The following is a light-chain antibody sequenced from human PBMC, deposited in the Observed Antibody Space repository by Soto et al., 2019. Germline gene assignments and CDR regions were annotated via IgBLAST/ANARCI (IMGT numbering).Light chain of an antibody. Sequence: QSALTQPASVSGSPGQSITISCDGTSSDVGGYTYVSWYQQHPGKAPKLMIYDVSNRPSGVSNRFSGSKSGNTASLTISGLQAEDEADYYCTSYISSSTPYVFGGGTKLTVL. V-gene: IGLV2-14*01. J-gene: IGLJ1*01. CDR1: SSDVGGYTY. CDR3: TSYISSSTPYV. CDR2: DVS.